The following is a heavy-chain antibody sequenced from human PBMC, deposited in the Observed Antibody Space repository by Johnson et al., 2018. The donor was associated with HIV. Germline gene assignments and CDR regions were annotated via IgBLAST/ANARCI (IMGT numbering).Heavy chain of an antibody. V-gene: IGHV3-33*03. CDR2: IWYAGSKK. D-gene: IGHD2-15*01. J-gene: IGHJ3*02. CDR3: ARVAALYDAFDI. CDR1: GFTFKNYA. Sequence: QVQLVESGGGVVQPGRSLRLSCEASGFTFKNYAMHWVRQAPGKGLEWVAVIWYAGSKKHYADSVQGRFTISRDNAKNSLYLQMNSLRAEDTAVYYCARVAALYDAFDIWGQGTMVTVSS.